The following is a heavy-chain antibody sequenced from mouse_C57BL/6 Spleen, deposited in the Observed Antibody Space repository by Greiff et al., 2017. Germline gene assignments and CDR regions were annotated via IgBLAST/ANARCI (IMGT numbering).Heavy chain of an antibody. D-gene: IGHD1-1*01. CDR2: IDPETGGT. CDR1: GYTFTDYE. Sequence: QVQLQQSGAELVRPGASVTLSCKASGYTFTDYEMHWVKQTPVHGLEWIGAIDPETGGTAYNQKFKGKAILTADKSSSTAYMELRSLTSEDSAVYYCTRSNYGRSFDYWGQGTTLTVAS. J-gene: IGHJ2*01. CDR3: TRSNYGRSFDY. V-gene: IGHV1-15*01.